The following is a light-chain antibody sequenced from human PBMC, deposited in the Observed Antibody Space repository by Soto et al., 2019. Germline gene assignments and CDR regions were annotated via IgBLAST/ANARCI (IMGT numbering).Light chain of an antibody. CDR1: SSNIGSNT. CDR2: SNN. J-gene: IGLJ2*01. CDR3: AAWDGSRIGVA. Sequence: QSVLTQPPSASGTPGQRVTISCSGSSSNIGSNTVNWYQQLPGTAPKLLIYSNNQRPSGVPDRISGSKSGTSASLAISGLQSEDEADYYCAAWDGSRIGVAFGGGTKLTVL. V-gene: IGLV1-44*01.